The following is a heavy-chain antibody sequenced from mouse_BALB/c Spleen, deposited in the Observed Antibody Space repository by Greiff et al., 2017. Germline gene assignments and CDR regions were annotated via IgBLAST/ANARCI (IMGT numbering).Heavy chain of an antibody. V-gene: IGHV3-8*02. Sequence: DVKLVESGPSLVKPSQTLSLTCSVTGDSITSGYWNWIRKFPGNKLEYMGYISYSGSTYYNPSLKSRISITRDTSKNQYYLQLNSVTTEDTATYYCARYPYGNYVWFAYWGQGTLVTVSA. D-gene: IGHD2-1*01. CDR3: ARYPYGNYVWFAY. CDR2: ISYSGST. CDR1: GDSITSGY. J-gene: IGHJ3*01.